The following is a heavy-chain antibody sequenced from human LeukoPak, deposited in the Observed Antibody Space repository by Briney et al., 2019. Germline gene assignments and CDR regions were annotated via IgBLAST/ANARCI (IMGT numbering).Heavy chain of an antibody. D-gene: IGHD6-13*01. Sequence: GGSLRLSCAASGFTVSSNYMSWVRQAPGKGLEWVSVIYGGGTRYYADSVKGRFTISRDSSKNSLYLQMNSLRAEDMALYYCAKDRYSSSWYAFDIWGQGTMVTVSS. CDR2: IYGGGTR. J-gene: IGHJ3*02. CDR3: AKDRYSSSWYAFDI. CDR1: GFTVSSNY. V-gene: IGHV3-53*05.